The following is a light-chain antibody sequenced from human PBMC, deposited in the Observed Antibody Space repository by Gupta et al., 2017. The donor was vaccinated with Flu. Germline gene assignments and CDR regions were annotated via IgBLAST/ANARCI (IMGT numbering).Light chain of an antibody. J-gene: IGKJ5*01. V-gene: IGKV1-9*01. CDR3: QQLNIYPPIT. CDR1: QVIGSY. CDR2: AAS. Sequence: DIQLTQSPSFLSASVGDRVTITCRASQVIGSYLAWYQQKPGTAPKLLIYAASTLQSGVPSRFSGSGSGKEFTLTISTRQPEDFATYYCQQLNIYPPITFGQGTRLEIK.